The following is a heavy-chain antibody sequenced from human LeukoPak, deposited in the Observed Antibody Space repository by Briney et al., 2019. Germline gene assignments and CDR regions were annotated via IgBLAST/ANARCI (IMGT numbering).Heavy chain of an antibody. CDR1: GGTFSSYA. Sequence: ASVKVSCKASGGTFSSYAISWVRQAPGQGLEWMGGIIPIFGTANYAQKFQGRVTITADESTSTAYMELSSLRSEDTAVYYCATANGVPAAILHYYYYMDVWGKGTTVTVSS. CDR3: ATANGVPAAILHYYYYMDV. D-gene: IGHD2-2*02. J-gene: IGHJ6*03. CDR2: IIPIFGTA. V-gene: IGHV1-69*13.